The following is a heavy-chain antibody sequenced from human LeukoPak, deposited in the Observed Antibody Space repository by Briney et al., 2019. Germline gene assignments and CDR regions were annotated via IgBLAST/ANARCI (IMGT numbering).Heavy chain of an antibody. CDR1: GGTFSSYA. V-gene: IGHV1-69*10. CDR3: ARGSYTVTTHGYYYGMDV. J-gene: IGHJ6*02. Sequence: ASVKVSCKASGGTFSSYAISWVRQAPGQGLEWMGGIIPILGIANYAQKFQGRVTITADKSTSTAYMGLSSLRSEDTAVYYCARGSYTVTTHGYYYGMDVWGQGTTVTVSS. CDR2: IIPILGIA. D-gene: IGHD4-17*01.